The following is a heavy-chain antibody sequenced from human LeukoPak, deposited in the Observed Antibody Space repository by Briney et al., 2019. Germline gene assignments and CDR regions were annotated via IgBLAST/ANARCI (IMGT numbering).Heavy chain of an antibody. Sequence: PSESLSLTCTVSGDSISSYYGSWVRQPPGKGLEWLGYIYYSGSTNYNPSLKSRVTISVDTSKNQFSLKLSSVTAADTAVYYCARVGGSNYYYYGMGVWGQGTTVTVSS. V-gene: IGHV4-59*01. CDR1: GDSISSYY. D-gene: IGHD3-10*01. J-gene: IGHJ6*02. CDR3: ARVGGSNYYYYGMGV. CDR2: IYYSGST.